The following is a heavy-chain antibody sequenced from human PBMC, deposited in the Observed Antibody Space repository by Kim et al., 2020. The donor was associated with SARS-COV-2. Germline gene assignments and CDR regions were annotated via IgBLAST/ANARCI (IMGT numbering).Heavy chain of an antibody. J-gene: IGHJ4*02. CDR1: GFTFSSYG. D-gene: IGHD4-17*01. CDR3: AKVVGFLTTVTTPFDF. Sequence: GGSLRLSCAASGFTFSSYGMHWVRQAPGKGLEWVAVISYDGSNKYYADSVKGRFTISRDNSKNTLYLQMNSLRAEDTAVYYCAKVVGFLTTVTTPFDFWGQGTLVTVSS. CDR2: ISYDGSNK. V-gene: IGHV3-30*18.